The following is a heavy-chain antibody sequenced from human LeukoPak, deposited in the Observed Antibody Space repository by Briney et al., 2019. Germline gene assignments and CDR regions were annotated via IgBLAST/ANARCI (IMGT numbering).Heavy chain of an antibody. CDR3: ARRLTQYDCFDP. D-gene: IGHD2-2*01. CDR2: TYYRSTWYN. Sequence: SQTLSLTCAISGDSVASNSVTWNWIRQSPSRGLEWLGRTYYRSTWYNDYAVSVRGRITVNPDTSKNQFSLHLNSVTPEDTAVYYCARRLTQYDCFDPWGQGILVTVSS. CDR1: GDSVASNSVT. J-gene: IGHJ5*02. V-gene: IGHV6-1*01.